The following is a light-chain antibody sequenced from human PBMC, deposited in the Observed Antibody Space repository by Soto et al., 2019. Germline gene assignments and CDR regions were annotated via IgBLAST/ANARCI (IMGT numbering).Light chain of an antibody. CDR2: YNN. CDR1: SSNIGGNT. CDR3: AAWDDSLNGVV. V-gene: IGLV1-44*01. Sequence: QPVLTQPPSASGTPGQRVTISCAGSSSNIGGNTVNWYQQLPGTAPKVLIYYNNQRPSGVPDRFSGSKSGTSASLAISGLQSEDEADYYCAAWDDSLNGVVFGGGTKLTVL. J-gene: IGLJ3*02.